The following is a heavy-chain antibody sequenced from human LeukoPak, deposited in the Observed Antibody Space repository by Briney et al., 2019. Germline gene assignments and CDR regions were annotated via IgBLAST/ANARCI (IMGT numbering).Heavy chain of an antibody. CDR2: ISYDGSNK. D-gene: IGHD4-4*01. CDR1: GFTFSSYA. CDR3: ARAEKVYSNYYYYYGMDV. J-gene: IGHJ6*02. Sequence: GGSLRLSCAASGFTFSSYAMHWVRQAPGKGLEWVAVISYDGSNKYYADSVKGRFTISRDNSKNTLYLQMNSLRAEDTAVYYCARAEKVYSNYYYYYGMDVWGQGTTVTVSS. V-gene: IGHV3-30-3*01.